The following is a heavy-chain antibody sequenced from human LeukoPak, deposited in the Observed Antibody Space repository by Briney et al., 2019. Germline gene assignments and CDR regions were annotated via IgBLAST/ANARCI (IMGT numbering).Heavy chain of an antibody. CDR2: IKQDGSEK. Sequence: GGSLRLSCAASGFTFSSYSMNWVRQAPGKGLEWVANIKQDGSEKYYVDSEKGRFTISRDNAKNSLYLQMNSLRAEDTAVYYCARRGYCSSTSCYAASRGSDYWGQGTLVTVSS. V-gene: IGHV3-7*01. D-gene: IGHD2-2*01. J-gene: IGHJ4*02. CDR3: ARRGYCSSTSCYAASRGSDY. CDR1: GFTFSSYS.